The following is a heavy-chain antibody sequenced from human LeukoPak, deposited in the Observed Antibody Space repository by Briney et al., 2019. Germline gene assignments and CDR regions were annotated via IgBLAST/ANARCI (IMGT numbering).Heavy chain of an antibody. Sequence: PGRSLRLPCAASGFTFSSYAMHWVRQAPGKGLEWVAVISYDGSNKYYADSVKGRFTISRDNSKNTLYLQMNSLRAEDTAVYYCARVGQQLDRGYYYYGMDVWGQGTTVTVSS. V-gene: IGHV3-30-3*01. CDR2: ISYDGSNK. D-gene: IGHD6-13*01. CDR1: GFTFSSYA. CDR3: ARVGQQLDRGYYYYGMDV. J-gene: IGHJ6*02.